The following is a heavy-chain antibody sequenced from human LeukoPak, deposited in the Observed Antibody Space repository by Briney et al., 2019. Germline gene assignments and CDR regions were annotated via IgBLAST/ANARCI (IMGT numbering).Heavy chain of an antibody. D-gene: IGHD6-13*01. CDR2: ISYDGSNK. CDR3: AKDLTPDYSSSWCGYYYGMDV. J-gene: IGHJ6*02. CDR1: GFTFSSYG. Sequence: TGGSLRLSCAASGFTFSSYGMHWVRQAPGKGLEWVAVISYDGSNKYYADSVKGRFTISRDNSKNTLYLQMNSLRAEDTAVYYCAKDLTPDYSSSWCGYYYGMDVWGQGTMVTVSS. V-gene: IGHV3-30*18.